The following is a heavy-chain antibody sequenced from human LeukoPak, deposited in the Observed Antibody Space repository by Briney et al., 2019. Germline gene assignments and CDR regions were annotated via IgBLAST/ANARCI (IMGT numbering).Heavy chain of an antibody. V-gene: IGHV4-4*07. D-gene: IGHD3-10*01. CDR2: IYISGST. CDR1: GGSISSYY. J-gene: IGHJ3*02. Sequence: SETLSLTCTVSGGSISSYYWSWIRQPAGKGLEWIGRIYISGSTNYNPSLKSRVTMSVDTSKNQFSLKLSSVTAADTAVYYCARLPHYYGSGKYAFDIWGQGTMVTVSS. CDR3: ARLPHYYGSGKYAFDI.